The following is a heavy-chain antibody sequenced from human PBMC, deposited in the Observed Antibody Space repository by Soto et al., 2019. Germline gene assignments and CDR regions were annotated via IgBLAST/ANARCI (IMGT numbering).Heavy chain of an antibody. Sequence: RLSCAASGFTLSNAWMSWFRQAPGKGLEWVGRIKSKTDGGTTDYAAPVKGRFTISRDDSKNTLYLQMNSLKTEDTAVYYCTTWNMTCVYDFESWAHGTMVTVSS. V-gene: IGHV3-15*01. CDR3: TTWNMTCVYDFES. J-gene: IGHJ3*02. CDR1: GFTLSNAW. D-gene: IGHD1-1*01. CDR2: IKSKTDGGTT.